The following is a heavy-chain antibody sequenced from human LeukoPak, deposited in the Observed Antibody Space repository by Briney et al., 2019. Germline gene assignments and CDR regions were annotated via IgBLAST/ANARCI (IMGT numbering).Heavy chain of an antibody. Sequence: GGSLRLSCAASGFTFSNYTMHWVRQAPGKGLEWVAVISYDGSDRYYADSVKGRLTISRDNSKNTVYLQMNSLRAEDTAVYYCARESTVTLGDYYFDYWGQGTPVTVSS. CDR3: ARESTVTLGDYYFDY. D-gene: IGHD4-17*01. V-gene: IGHV3-30*04. CDR2: ISYDGSDR. CDR1: GFTFSNYT. J-gene: IGHJ4*02.